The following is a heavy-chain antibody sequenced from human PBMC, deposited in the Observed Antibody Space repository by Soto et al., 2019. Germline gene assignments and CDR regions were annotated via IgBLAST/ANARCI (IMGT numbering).Heavy chain of an antibody. V-gene: IGHV4-39*07. CDR2: IYYSGST. Sequence: PSETLSLTCTDTGDSINNGSYYWGWIRRRPGKGLEWIGSIYYSGSTYNNPSLKSRVSMSVDTSKNQVSLKLNAVTTADTAVYYCAREYYDFWSVTYSYYRLDVWGQATTVTVSS. J-gene: IGHJ6*02. CDR1: GDSINNGSYY. CDR3: AREYYDFWSVTYSYYRLDV. D-gene: IGHD3-3*01.